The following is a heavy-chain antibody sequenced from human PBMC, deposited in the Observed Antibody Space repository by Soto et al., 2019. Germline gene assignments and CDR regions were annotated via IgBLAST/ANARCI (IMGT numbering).Heavy chain of an antibody. CDR3: ARENYYDSSGYYRIFDY. Sequence: SGPTLVNPTQTLTLTCTFSGFSLSTSGIRVSWIRQPPGKALEWLARIDWDDDKFYSTSLKTRLTISKDTSKNQVVLTMTNMDPVDTATYYCARENYYDSSGYYRIFDYWGQGTLVTVSS. D-gene: IGHD3-22*01. CDR1: GFSLSTSGIR. J-gene: IGHJ4*02. CDR2: IDWDDDK. V-gene: IGHV2-70*04.